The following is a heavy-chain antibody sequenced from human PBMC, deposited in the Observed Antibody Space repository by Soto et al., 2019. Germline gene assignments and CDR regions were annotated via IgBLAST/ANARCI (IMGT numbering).Heavy chain of an antibody. Sequence: QDQLVQSGGEVKKPGASVKVSCKASGYSFTNYGITWVRQAPGQGFEWMGWLSAYNGDTNYAQKLQGRVTMTTDASTSTAYLELRSLRSDDTAVYYCARDRGVAPPVAGNTHYYYDMDVWGKGTTVTVSS. CDR1: GYSFTNYG. D-gene: IGHD6-19*01. J-gene: IGHJ6*03. CDR2: LSAYNGDT. CDR3: ARDRGVAPPVAGNTHYYYDMDV. V-gene: IGHV1-18*01.